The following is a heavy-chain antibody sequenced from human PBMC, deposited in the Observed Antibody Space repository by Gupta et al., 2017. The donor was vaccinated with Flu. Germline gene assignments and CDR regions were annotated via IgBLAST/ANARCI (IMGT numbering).Heavy chain of an antibody. J-gene: IGHJ4*02. Sequence: GSGGSTYYADSVKGRFTISRDNSKNTLYLQVNSLKAQDTAVYYCAKGASSSGYYFDYWGQGTQVTVSS. V-gene: IGHV3-23*01. CDR2: GSGGST. D-gene: IGHD6-6*01. CDR3: AKGASSSGYYFDY.